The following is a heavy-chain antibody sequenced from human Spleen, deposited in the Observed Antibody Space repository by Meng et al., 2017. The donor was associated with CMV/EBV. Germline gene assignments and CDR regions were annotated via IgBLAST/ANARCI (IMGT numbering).Heavy chain of an antibody. Sequence: SETLSLTCTVSGGSVSSGSYYWSWIRQPPGKGLEWIGYIYYSGSTNYNPSLKSRVTISVDTSKNQFSLKLSSVTAADTAVYYCARGHLDFGVVIIPARFDPWGQGTLVTVSS. D-gene: IGHD3-3*01. CDR2: IYYSGST. CDR1: GGSVSSGSYY. V-gene: IGHV4-61*01. J-gene: IGHJ5*02. CDR3: ARGHLDFGVVIIPARFDP.